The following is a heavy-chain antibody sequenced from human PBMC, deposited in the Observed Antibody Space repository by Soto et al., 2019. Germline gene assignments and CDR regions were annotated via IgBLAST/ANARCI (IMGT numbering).Heavy chain of an antibody. D-gene: IGHD1-26*01. V-gene: IGHV1-69*19. CDR1: GDTFSSYA. CDR2: IISIFGTA. Sequence: QVQLVLSGAEVKKPGSSVKVSCKASGDTFSSYAISWVRQAPGQRLEWMGGIISIFGTANYGQKFQGRVTITADVSTSTAYVGLRSLRSEDTPVNYCAREDPIIHASRSSQYSYYGMDGCGQRTTVTVSS. J-gene: IGHJ6*02. CDR3: AREDPIIHASRSSQYSYYGMDG.